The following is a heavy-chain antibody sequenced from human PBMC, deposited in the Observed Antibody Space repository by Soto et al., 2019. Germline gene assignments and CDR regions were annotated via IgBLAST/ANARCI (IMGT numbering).Heavy chain of an antibody. CDR3: ARSRARGYCSCGSCYSSDSTYYYYYGMDV. CDR2: INHSGST. V-gene: IGHV4-34*01. J-gene: IGHJ6*02. D-gene: IGHD2-15*01. CDR1: GGSFSGYY. Sequence: SETLSLTCAVYGGSFSGYYWSWIRQPPGKGLEWIGEINHSGSTNYNPSLKSRVTISVDTSKNQFSLKLSSVTAADTAVYYCARSRARGYCSCGSCYSSDSTYYYYYGMDVWGQGTTVTVS.